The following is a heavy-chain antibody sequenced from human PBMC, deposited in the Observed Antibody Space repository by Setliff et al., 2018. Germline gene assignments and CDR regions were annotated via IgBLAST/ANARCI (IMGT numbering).Heavy chain of an antibody. Sequence: PSETLSLTCNVSGGSVSSGYYYWDWIRQPPGKGLEWIGTVYYTGRTYYNPSLKSRVTIAVDAPDNHFSLKLRSVTAADTAVYYCARLPKIVTGYYGSHYYYYMDVWGKGTTVTV. CDR1: GGSVSSGYYY. J-gene: IGHJ6*03. CDR3: ARLPKIVTGYYGSHYYYYMDV. D-gene: IGHD3-9*01. CDR2: VYYTGRT. V-gene: IGHV4-39*02.